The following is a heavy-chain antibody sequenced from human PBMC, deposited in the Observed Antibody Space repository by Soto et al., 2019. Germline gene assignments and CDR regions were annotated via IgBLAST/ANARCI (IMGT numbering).Heavy chain of an antibody. CDR2: IRNRGGGYIT. CDR1: GYTFSDHY. J-gene: IGHJ3*02. Sequence: MQLVESGGDLVQPGGSLKLSCVGSGYTFSDHYMDWVRQAPGKGLEWVGRIRNRGGGYITQYAASVGGRFTVSRDDSKDSLYLQMNSLKIEDTAVYYCSRGAYGHGFDIWGQGTVVTVSS. V-gene: IGHV3-72*01. CDR3: SRGAYGHGFDI. D-gene: IGHD4-17*01.